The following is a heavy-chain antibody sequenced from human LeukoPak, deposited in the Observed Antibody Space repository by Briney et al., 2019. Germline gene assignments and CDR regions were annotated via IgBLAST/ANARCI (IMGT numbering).Heavy chain of an antibody. J-gene: IGHJ4*02. CDR3: ARVRSGFDLFDY. CDR1: GFSLSSHW. CDR2: INQDGSAR. D-gene: IGHD5-12*01. V-gene: IGHV3-7*01. Sequence: PGGSLRLSCAASGFSLSSHWMSWVRQAPGKGLEWVANINQDGSARYYVDSVKGRFTTSRDNAKNSMYLQMNSLRSEDTAVYYCARVRSGFDLFDYWGQGTLVTVSS.